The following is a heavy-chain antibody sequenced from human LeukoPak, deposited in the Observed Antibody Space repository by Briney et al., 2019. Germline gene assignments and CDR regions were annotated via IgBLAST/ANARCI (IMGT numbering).Heavy chain of an antibody. CDR3: ARLVSSSWVGY. CDR2: IYSSGYP. D-gene: IGHD2-15*01. CDR1: GGSINNYY. V-gene: IGHV4-59*08. J-gene: IGHJ4*02. Sequence: PSETLSLTCTVSGGSINNYYWSWIRQPPGKGLEWIGYIYSSGYPNYNPSLKSRVSISGDTSKNQISLKLSSVTVADTAVYYCARLVSSSWVGYWGQGILVTVSS.